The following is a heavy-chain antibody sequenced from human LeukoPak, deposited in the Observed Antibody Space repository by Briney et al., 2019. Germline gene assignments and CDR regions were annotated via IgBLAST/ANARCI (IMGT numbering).Heavy chain of an antibody. J-gene: IGHJ4*02. CDR2: INHSGST. D-gene: IGHD3-22*01. CDR3: ATGIPPYYYDSSGYYYDY. CDR1: GGSFSGYY. Sequence: SETLTLTCAVYGGSFSGYYWSWIRQPPGKGLEWIGEINHSGSTNYNPSLKSRVTISVDTSKNQFSLKLSSVTAADTAVYYCATGIPPYYYDSSGYYYDYWGQGTLVTVSS. V-gene: IGHV4-34*01.